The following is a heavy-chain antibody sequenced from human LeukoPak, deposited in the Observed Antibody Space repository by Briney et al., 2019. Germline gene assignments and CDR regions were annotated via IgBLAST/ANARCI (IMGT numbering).Heavy chain of an antibody. CDR1: GFTFINYS. D-gene: IGHD2-15*01. J-gene: IGHJ6*04. CDR2: ITNSGENT. CDR3: ARDAPVVVVAALPDV. Sequence: GGSLRLSCTASGFTFINYSMNWVRQAPGKGLEWVSGITNSGENTYYADSVKGRFTISRDNAKNSLYLQMNSLRAEDTAVYYCARDAPVVVVAALPDVWGKGTTVTVSS. V-gene: IGHV3-21*01.